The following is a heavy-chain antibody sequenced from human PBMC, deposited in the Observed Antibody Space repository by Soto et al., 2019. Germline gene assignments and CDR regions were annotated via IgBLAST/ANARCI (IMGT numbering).Heavy chain of an antibody. D-gene: IGHD3-3*01. CDR1: GFSLTTRGVG. J-gene: IGHJ5*02. CDR3: THGSGFS. Sequence: QITLKESGRTLVKPTQTLTLTCSFSGFSLTTRGVGVGCIRQPPGKALEWLALIYWDDDKRYSPSLKSRLTITKDTSKNQVVLTMSKVDPVDTGTYYCTHGSGFSWGQGTLVTVSS. CDR2: IYWDDDK. V-gene: IGHV2-5*02.